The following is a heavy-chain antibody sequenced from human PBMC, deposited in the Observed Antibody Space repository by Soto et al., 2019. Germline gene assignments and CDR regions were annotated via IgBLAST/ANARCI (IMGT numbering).Heavy chain of an antibody. CDR1: GGTFNNHL. Sequence: QVQLVQSGAEVKKPGSSVNVSCKASGGTFNNHLISWVRQAPGQGLEWMGTIIPLFGTLNYSQKLQGRVTHSADRSTSTAYRELSSLRSDDTAVYYCASGSLYGSGSYPVDYWGQGTLVTVSS. D-gene: IGHD3-10*01. J-gene: IGHJ4*01. V-gene: IGHV1-69*08. CDR2: IIPLFGTL. CDR3: ASGSLYGSGSYPVDY.